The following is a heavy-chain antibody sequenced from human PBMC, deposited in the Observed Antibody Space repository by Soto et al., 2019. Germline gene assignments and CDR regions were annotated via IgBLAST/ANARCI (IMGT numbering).Heavy chain of an antibody. CDR1: GGSIRRRGYY. V-gene: IGHV4-31*03. D-gene: IGHD3-16*01. J-gene: IGHJ5*02. CDR2: VYYRGTT. CDR3: AASDGPEGDWFAP. Sequence: LSLTCTVTGGSIRRRGYYWSWIRQRPGEGLEWIGLVYYRGTTDYNPSLRSRMTISADTSRNQFYLTVTSVTVADTAIYYCAASDGPEGDWFAPWGQGILVTGSS.